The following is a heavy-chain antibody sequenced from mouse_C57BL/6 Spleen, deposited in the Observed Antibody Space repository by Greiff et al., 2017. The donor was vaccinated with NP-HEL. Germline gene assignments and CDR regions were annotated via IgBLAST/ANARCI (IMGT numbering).Heavy chain of an antibody. CDR3: ARGGKIYYDYDGFV. D-gene: IGHD2-4*01. CDR2: IYPGDGDT. CDR1: GYAFSSSW. J-gene: IGHJ1*03. Sequence: QVQLQQSGPELVKPGASVKISCKASGYAFSSSWMNWVKQRPGKGLEWIGRIYPGDGDTNYNGKFKGKATLTADKSSSTAYMQLSSLTSENSAVYFCARGGKIYYDYDGFVWGTGTTVTVSS. V-gene: IGHV1-82*01.